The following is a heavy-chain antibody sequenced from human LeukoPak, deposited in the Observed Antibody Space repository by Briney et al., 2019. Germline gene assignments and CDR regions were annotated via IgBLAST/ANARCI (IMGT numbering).Heavy chain of an antibody. CDR2: ISGSGVST. V-gene: IGHV3-23*01. CDR3: LRERSSYGSQGFDY. J-gene: IGHJ4*02. CDR1: GFTFSSYA. D-gene: IGHD5-18*01. Sequence: GGSLRLSCAASGFTFSSYAMSWVRQAPGKGLEWVSGISGSGVSTYYAESVKGRFTVSRDNSKNTLYLQMNSLRAEDTAVYYALRERSSYGSQGFDYWGQGTLVTVSS.